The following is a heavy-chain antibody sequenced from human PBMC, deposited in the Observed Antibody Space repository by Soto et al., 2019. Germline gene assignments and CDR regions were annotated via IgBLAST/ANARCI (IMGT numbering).Heavy chain of an antibody. J-gene: IGHJ4*02. D-gene: IGHD3-22*01. CDR2: ISVSGFST. V-gene: IGHV3-23*01. CDR3: AQSYHDTSGYYQFDY. CDR1: VFTFISYS. Sequence: VVSRILSCSSSVFTFISYSIGWVRQAPVNWLEWVGSISVSGFSTYYADSVKRPFTISRDNSRNTLYLQMNSLRAEDTAAYYCAQSYHDTSGYYQFDYWGQRPLVTVSS.